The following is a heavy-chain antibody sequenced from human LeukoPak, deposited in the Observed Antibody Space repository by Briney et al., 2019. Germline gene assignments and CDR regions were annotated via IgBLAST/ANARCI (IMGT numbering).Heavy chain of an antibody. CDR3: ASLGIAVAQYYFDY. D-gene: IGHD6-19*01. J-gene: IGHJ4*02. CDR1: GFTFSSYS. V-gene: IGHV3-48*04. Sequence: PGGSLRLSCAASGFTFSSYSMNWVRQAPGKGLEWVSYISSSSSTIYYADSVKGRFTISRDNAKNSLYLQMNSLRAEDTAVYYCASLGIAVAQYYFDYWGQGTLVTVSS. CDR2: ISSSSSTI.